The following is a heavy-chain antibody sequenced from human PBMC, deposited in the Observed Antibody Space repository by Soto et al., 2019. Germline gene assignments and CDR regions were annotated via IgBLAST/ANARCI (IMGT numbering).Heavy chain of an antibody. CDR3: ARARDMDV. CDR2: INPSVGST. CDR1: GYSFTTYN. J-gene: IGHJ6*02. Sequence: QVELVQSGTEVKKPGASVKVSCKASGYSFTTYNLHWVRQAPGQGLEWMGIINPSVGSTTYAQNFQDRVTMTRDTSTITVYMELSSLRSEDTAVYYCARARDMDVWGQGTTVTVSS. V-gene: IGHV1-46*01.